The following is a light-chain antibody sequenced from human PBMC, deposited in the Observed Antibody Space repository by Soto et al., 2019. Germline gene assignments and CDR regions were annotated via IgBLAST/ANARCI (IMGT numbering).Light chain of an antibody. Sequence: QSVLTQPPSASGTPGQRVTISCSGSSSNIGRNYVYWYQQLPKTAPKLLINTNDQRPSGVPDRFSGSKSGTSGSLAISGLRSEDEADYYCAAWDDRLSGVVIGGGTKLTVL. J-gene: IGLJ2*01. V-gene: IGLV1-47*01. CDR2: TND. CDR1: SSNIGRNY. CDR3: AAWDDRLSGVV.